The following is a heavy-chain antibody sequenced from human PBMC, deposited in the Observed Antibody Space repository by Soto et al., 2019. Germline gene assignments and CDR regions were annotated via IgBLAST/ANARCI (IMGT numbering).Heavy chain of an antibody. CDR1: GYTFINYH. Sequence: QVQLVQSGGEVKKPGASVTVSCKASGYTFINYHITWVRQAPGQGLEWMAWIKTYNGMTDYAQKCQGRVTMTRDTSTSTAYMELRNLGSDDTAVYFCAKSPRGEMATDWGQGTLVTVSS. CDR3: AKSPRGEMATD. J-gene: IGHJ4*02. D-gene: IGHD5-12*01. V-gene: IGHV1-18*01. CDR2: IKTYNGMT.